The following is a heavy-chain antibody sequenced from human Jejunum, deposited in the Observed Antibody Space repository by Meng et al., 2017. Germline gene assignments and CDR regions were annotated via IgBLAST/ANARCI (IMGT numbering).Heavy chain of an antibody. J-gene: IGHJ4*02. Sequence: GSLRLSCAVSGVSFTDYYWSWIRQPPGKGLEWIGEINLSGSTNYNPSLKSRVTISVDTSKTQFPLKLSSVTAADTAVYYCARSRKTTVNYLDWGQGTLVTVSS. CDR3: ARSRKTTVNYLD. D-gene: IGHD4-11*01. CDR1: GVSFTDYY. V-gene: IGHV4-34*01. CDR2: INLSGST.